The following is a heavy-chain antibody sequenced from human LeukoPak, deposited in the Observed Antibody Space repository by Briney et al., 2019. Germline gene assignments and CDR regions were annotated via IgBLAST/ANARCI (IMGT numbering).Heavy chain of an antibody. Sequence: SGESLKISCKGSGYSFTSYWIGWVRQMPGKGLEWMGIIYPGDSDTRYSPSFQGQVTISADKSISTAYLQWSSLKASDTAMYYCAIPAAAGKDSLEVWGQGTLVTVSS. CDR1: GYSFTSYW. CDR3: AIPAAAGKDSLEV. V-gene: IGHV5-51*01. D-gene: IGHD6-13*01. J-gene: IGHJ4*02. CDR2: IYPGDSDT.